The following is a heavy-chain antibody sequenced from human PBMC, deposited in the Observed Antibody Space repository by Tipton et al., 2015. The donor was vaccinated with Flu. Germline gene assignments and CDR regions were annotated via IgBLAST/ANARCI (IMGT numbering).Heavy chain of an antibody. D-gene: IGHD3-22*01. CDR1: GFTFSSYW. J-gene: IGHJ3*02. CDR2: INSDGSST. CDR3: ARESHYYDSSGYPFGGVRAFDI. V-gene: IGHV3-74*01. Sequence: SLRFSCAASGFTFSSYWMHWVRQAPGKGLVWVSRINSDGSSTSYADSVKGRFTISRDNAKNTLYLQMNSLRAEDTAVYYCARESHYYDSSGYPFGGVRAFDIWGQGTMVTVSS.